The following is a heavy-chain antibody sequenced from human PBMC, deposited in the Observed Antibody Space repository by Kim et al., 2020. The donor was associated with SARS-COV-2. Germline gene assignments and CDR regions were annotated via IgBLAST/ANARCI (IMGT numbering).Heavy chain of an antibody. Sequence: ASVKVSCKASGYTFTSYDINWVRQATGQGLEWMGWMNPNSGNTGYAQKFQGRVTMTRNTSISTAYMELSSLRSEDTAVYYCARVRSSSWYIDIWGQGTMVTVSS. CDR3: ARVRSSSWYIDI. J-gene: IGHJ3*02. D-gene: IGHD6-13*01. CDR2: MNPNSGNT. V-gene: IGHV1-8*01. CDR1: GYTFTSYD.